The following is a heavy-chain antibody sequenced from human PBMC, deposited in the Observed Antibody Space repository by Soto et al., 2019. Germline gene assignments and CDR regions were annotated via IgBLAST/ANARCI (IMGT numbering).Heavy chain of an antibody. J-gene: IGHJ4*02. CDR2: ISKSGDST. CDR1: GVTFTSYA. Sequence: GWSLRLSCAASGVTFTSYAMTWVRQVPGEGLQWVSSISKSGDSTYYADSVKGRFTTSRDNSKDTLYLQMNSLRAEDTAIYYCPRGYFGFEYRGQGTLVTVSS. D-gene: IGHD3-9*01. CDR3: PRGYFGFEY. V-gene: IGHV3-23*01.